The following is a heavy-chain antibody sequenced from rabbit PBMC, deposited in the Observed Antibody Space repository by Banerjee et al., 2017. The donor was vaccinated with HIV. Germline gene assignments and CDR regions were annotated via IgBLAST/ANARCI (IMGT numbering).Heavy chain of an antibody. CDR2: IYAISGGST. V-gene: IGHV1S40*01. J-gene: IGHJ4*01. CDR3: ARDVAGDGYPAFNL. Sequence: QSLEESGGDLVKPGASLTLTCTASGFSFSSSYFMCWVRQAPEKGLEWIACIYAISGGSTYYATWAKGRFTISKPSSTTVTLQMTSLTAADTATYWCARDVAGDGYPAFNLWGPGTLVTVS. CDR1: GFSFSSSYF. D-gene: IGHD6-1*01.